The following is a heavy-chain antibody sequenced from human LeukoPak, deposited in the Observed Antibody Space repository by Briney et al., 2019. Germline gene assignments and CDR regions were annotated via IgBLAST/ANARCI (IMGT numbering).Heavy chain of an antibody. V-gene: IGHV3-30*18. Sequence: GRSLRPSCGASGVTFSSYCMEWVRQAPGKGLEGVVGKLYDGSNKYYPHSLKGRVTISRDNSKNPLYLQMTSLTAADTVIFYCAKAHRQQLARGTYFDYWG. CDR1: GVTFSSYC. CDR3: AKAHRQQLARGTYFDY. J-gene: IGHJ4*01. CDR2: KLYDGSNK. D-gene: IGHD6-13*01.